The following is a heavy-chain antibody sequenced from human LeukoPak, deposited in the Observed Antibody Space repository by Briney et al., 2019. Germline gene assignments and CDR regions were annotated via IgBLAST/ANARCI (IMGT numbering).Heavy chain of an antibody. J-gene: IGHJ5*02. CDR2: INPNSGGT. CDR3: ARATYCGGGCYYWFDP. D-gene: IGHD2-21*02. V-gene: IGHV1-2*02. Sequence: ASVKVSCKASGYTFTGYHMHWVRQAPGQGLERMGWINPNSGGTNYVQKFQGRVTMTRDTSISTAYMELSRLRSDDTAVYYCARATYCGGGCYYWFDPWGQGTLVTVSS. CDR1: GYTFTGYH.